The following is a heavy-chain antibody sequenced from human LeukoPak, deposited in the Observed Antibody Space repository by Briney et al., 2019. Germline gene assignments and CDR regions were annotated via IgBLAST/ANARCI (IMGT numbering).Heavy chain of an antibody. CDR2: ISPSSSYI. V-gene: IGHV3-21*01. CDR3: ARGLEWLRPNFFDY. Sequence: GGSLRLSCAASGFTFSTYSINWVRQAPGKGLEWVSSISPSSSYIYYADSVKGRFTISRDNAKNSLYLQMNSLRAEDTAVYYCARGLEWLRPNFFDYWGQGTLVTVSS. D-gene: IGHD5-12*01. J-gene: IGHJ4*02. CDR1: GFTFSTYS.